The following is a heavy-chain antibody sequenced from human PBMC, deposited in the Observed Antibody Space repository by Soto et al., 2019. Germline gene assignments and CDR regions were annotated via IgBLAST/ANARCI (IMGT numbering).Heavy chain of an antibody. CDR1: GGSITSRSSY. Sequence: QLQLQESGPGLVRPSETLSLTCSVSGGSITSRSSYWAWIRQPPGKGLEWIGTFFSGSTFSNPSLRSRVTISKDTPRNQFSLKLTSVAATDTAMYYCATTRGVAVGGSFNYWGQGALVTVSS. J-gene: IGHJ4*02. CDR3: ATTRGVAVGGSFNY. D-gene: IGHD2-15*01. V-gene: IGHV4-39*01. CDR2: FFSGST.